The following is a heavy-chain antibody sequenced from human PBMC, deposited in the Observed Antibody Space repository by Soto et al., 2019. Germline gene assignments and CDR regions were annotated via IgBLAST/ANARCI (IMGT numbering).Heavy chain of an antibody. CDR1: GFIFSTYG. CDR2: MANNGSYQ. D-gene: IGHD2-15*01. CDR3: ARSIGGSSYYPPDY. J-gene: IGHJ4*02. Sequence: QVQLVESGGGVVQPGGSLRLSCATSGFIFSTYGMQWVRQSPGVGLEWVAVMANNGSYQYYADSVKGRFTISRDNSKNTLYLQMDSLRREDTAVYYCARSIGGSSYYPPDYWGQGTLVTVSS. V-gene: IGHV3-30*03.